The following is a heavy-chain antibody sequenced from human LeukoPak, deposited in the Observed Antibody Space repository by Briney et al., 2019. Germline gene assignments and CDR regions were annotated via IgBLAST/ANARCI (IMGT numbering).Heavy chain of an antibody. Sequence: SETLSLTCGVYAGSFSGYYWTWIRQSPGKGLEWIGKITHSGSTKYNPSLKSRVTISVDTSKNQFSLKLSSVTAADTAVYYCARATWVPAFDIWGQGTMVTVSS. CDR1: AGSFSGYY. D-gene: IGHD1-26*01. J-gene: IGHJ3*02. CDR3: ARATWVPAFDI. V-gene: IGHV4-34*01. CDR2: ITHSGST.